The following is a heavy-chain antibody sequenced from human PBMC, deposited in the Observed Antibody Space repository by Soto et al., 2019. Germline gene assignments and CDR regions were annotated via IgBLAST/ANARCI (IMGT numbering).Heavy chain of an antibody. V-gene: IGHV3-33*01. Sequence: QVQLVESGGGVVQPGRSLRLSCAASGFTFSSYGMHWVRQAPGKGLEWVAVIWYDGSNKYYADSVKGRFTISRDNSKNSLYRQMNSLRAGDTAVFYFERDGTRHSSWPRLYYSYYGMDVWGQGTTVTVSS. D-gene: IGHD6-13*01. CDR1: GFTFSSYG. CDR2: IWYDGSNK. CDR3: ERDGTRHSSWPRLYYSYYGMDV. J-gene: IGHJ6*02.